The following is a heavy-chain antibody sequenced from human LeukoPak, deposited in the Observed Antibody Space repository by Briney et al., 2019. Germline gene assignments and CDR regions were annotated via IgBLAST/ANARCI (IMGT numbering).Heavy chain of an antibody. J-gene: IGHJ4*02. CDR1: GGSISSSSYY. CDR2: IYYSGNT. V-gene: IGHV4-39*01. CDR3: ARGESPSEYFDY. Sequence: SETLSLTCSLSGGSISSSSYYWGWNRQPPGQGLEWIGSIYYSGNTYYNPSLKSRVTISVDTSKSQFSLKLSSVTAADTAVYYCARGESPSEYFDYWGQGILVTVSS. D-gene: IGHD3-10*01.